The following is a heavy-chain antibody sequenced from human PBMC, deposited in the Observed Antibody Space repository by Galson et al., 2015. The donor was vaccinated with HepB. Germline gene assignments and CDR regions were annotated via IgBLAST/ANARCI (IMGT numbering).Heavy chain of an antibody. D-gene: IGHD4-17*01. CDR2: IVVGGLTK. J-gene: IGHJ6*02. CDR1: GVTIPSYS. Sequence: SLRLSCAASGVTIPSYSMNWVRKAPGKGLGWLPFIVVGGLTKNNAVFLKGRFPSSRDNAKNFLYLHMNSLRGEDTAVYYCARNPSSYGYYNMDVWGHGTTVTVSS. CDR3: ARNPSSYGYYNMDV. V-gene: IGHV3-48*01.